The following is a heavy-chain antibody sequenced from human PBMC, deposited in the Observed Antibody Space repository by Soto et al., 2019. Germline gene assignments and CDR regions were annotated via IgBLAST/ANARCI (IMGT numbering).Heavy chain of an antibody. Sequence: GGSLRLSCAASGFTFSSYAMSWIRQTPGTGLEWVAAITNGGLNTYSADSVKGRFTISRGNSKNTLYLQMNSLRAEDTAVYFCAKGSASGSPYYFDFWGQGTLVTVSS. J-gene: IGHJ4*02. CDR3: AKGSASGSPYYFDF. CDR1: GFTFSSYA. D-gene: IGHD6-25*01. CDR2: ITNGGLNT. V-gene: IGHV3-23*01.